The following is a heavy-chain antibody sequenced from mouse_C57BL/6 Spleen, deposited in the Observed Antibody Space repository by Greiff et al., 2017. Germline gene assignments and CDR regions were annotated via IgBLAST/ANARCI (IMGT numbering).Heavy chain of an antibody. Sequence: VQLQQSGAELVRPGASVTLSCKASGYTFTDYEMHWVKQTPVHGLEWIGAIDPETGGTAYTQKFKGKGILTADKSSSTAYMELRSLTSEDSAVYYCTRVGYYGSSPAWFAYWGQGTLVTVSA. CDR3: TRVGYYGSSPAWFAY. CDR2: IDPETGGT. D-gene: IGHD1-1*01. J-gene: IGHJ3*01. CDR1: GYTFTDYE. V-gene: IGHV1-15*01.